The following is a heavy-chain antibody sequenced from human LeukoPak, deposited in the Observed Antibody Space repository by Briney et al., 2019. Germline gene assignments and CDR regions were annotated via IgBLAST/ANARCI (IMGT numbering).Heavy chain of an antibody. Sequence: GASVKVSCKASGGTFSSYAISWVRQAPGQGLEWMGGIIPIFGTANYAQKFQGRVTITADESTSTAYMELSSLRSEDTAVYYCASAYNDVLLWFGATDPYYMDVWGKGTTVTVSS. CDR1: GGTFSSYA. V-gene: IGHV1-69*13. CDR2: IIPIFGTA. CDR3: ASAYNDVLLWFGATDPYYMDV. D-gene: IGHD3-10*01. J-gene: IGHJ6*03.